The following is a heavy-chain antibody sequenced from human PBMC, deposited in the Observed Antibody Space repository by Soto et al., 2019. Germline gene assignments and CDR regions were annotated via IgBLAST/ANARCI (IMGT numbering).Heavy chain of an antibody. CDR3: AGRDCSGTNCYYLDYYYMDV. J-gene: IGHJ6*03. CDR2: IYYSGST. D-gene: IGHD2-2*01. Sequence: WTWLRQSPGKGLEWIGYIYYSGSTDYNPSLRGRLAISIDTSKNQFSLRLSSMTAADTAVYYCAGRDCSGTNCYYLDYYYMDVWGKGTTVTVSS. V-gene: IGHV4-59*08.